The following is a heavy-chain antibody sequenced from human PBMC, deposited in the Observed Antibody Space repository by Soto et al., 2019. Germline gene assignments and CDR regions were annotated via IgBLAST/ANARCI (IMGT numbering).Heavy chain of an antibody. CDR3: ARAYCSSTSCLGYYYYYMDV. CDR1: GFTFSSYA. Sequence: GGSLRLSCAASGFTFSSYAMHWVRQAPGKGLEYVSAISSNGGSTYYANSVKGRFTISRDNSKNTLYLQMGSLRAEDMAVYYCARAYCSSTSCLGYYYYYMDVWGKGTTVTVSS. D-gene: IGHD2-2*01. CDR2: ISSNGGST. J-gene: IGHJ6*03. V-gene: IGHV3-64*01.